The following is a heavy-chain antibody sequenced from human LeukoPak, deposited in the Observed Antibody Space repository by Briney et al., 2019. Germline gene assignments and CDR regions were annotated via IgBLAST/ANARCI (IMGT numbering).Heavy chain of an antibody. CDR3: ARANYDFWSGYFPMSGVYYYYMDV. J-gene: IGHJ6*03. CDR1: GGSISSGSYY. D-gene: IGHD3-3*01. Sequence: PSETLSLTCTVSGGSISSGSYYWSWIRQPAGKGLEWIGRIYTSGSTNYNPSLKSRVTISVDTSKNQFSLKLSSVTAADTAVYYCARANYDFWSGYFPMSGVYYYYMDVWGKGTTVTVSS. V-gene: IGHV4-61*02. CDR2: IYTSGST.